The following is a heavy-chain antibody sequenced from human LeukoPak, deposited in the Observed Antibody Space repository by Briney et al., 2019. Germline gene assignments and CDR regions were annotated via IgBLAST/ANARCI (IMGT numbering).Heavy chain of an antibody. CDR2: INQSGST. V-gene: IGHV4-34*01. D-gene: IGHD1-1*01. CDR1: GGSFSDYD. Sequence: SETLSLTCAVYGGSFSDYDWSWIRQPPGKGLEWIGEINQSGSTNCDPSLKSRVSMSIDTSKSQFSLNLRSVTAADTAVYYCARYVPVRTGTTRASFDYWGQGTLVTVSS. J-gene: IGHJ4*02. CDR3: ARYVPVRTGTTRASFDY.